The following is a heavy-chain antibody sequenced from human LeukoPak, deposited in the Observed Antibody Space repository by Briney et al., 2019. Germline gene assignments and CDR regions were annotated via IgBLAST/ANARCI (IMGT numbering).Heavy chain of an antibody. V-gene: IGHV4-39*01. Sequence: SETLSLTCTVSGGSISSSSYYWGWIRQPPGKGLEWIGSVYYSGRIYYNPSLNSRVTISVDTSKNQFSLKVTSVTAADTAVYYCARLALVVTPRGWFDPWGQGTLVTVSS. CDR3: ARLALVVTPRGWFDP. CDR1: GGSISSSSYY. D-gene: IGHD4-23*01. CDR2: VYYSGRI. J-gene: IGHJ5*02.